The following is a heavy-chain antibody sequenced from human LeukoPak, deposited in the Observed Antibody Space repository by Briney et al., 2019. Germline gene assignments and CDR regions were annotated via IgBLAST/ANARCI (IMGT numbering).Heavy chain of an antibody. CDR2: IYSGGST. CDR1: GFTVSSNY. D-gene: IGHD3-22*01. J-gene: IGHJ4*02. Sequence: GRSLRLSCAASGFTVSSNYMSWVRQAPGKGLEWVSVIYSGGSTYYADSVKGRFTISRDNSKNTLYLQMNSLRAEDTAVYYCARDRYDSSGYSTDWGQGTLVTVSS. CDR3: ARDRYDSSGYSTD. V-gene: IGHV3-53*01.